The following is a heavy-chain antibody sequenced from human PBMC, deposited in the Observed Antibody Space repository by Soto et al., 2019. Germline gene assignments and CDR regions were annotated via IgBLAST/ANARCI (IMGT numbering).Heavy chain of an antibody. CDR3: GRAGGYGYGIDY. J-gene: IGHJ4*02. V-gene: IGHV4-31*03. Sequence: SETLSLTCTASGGSISSGDYYWSWMRQHPGKGLEWIGYIYYSGSTYYNPSLKSRVTISVDTSNNQFSLKLSSVTSADTGVYYGGRAGGYGYGIDYGGKEPRVTVPS. CDR2: IYYSGST. D-gene: IGHD5-18*01. CDR1: GGSISSGDYY.